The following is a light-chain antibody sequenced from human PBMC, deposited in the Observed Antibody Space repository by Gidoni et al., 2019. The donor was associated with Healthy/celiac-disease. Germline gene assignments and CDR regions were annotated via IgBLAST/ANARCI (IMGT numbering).Light chain of an antibody. CDR1: QSVSSSY. CDR3: QQYGSSRWT. J-gene: IGKJ1*01. Sequence: ELVLTQSPGTLSLSPGERATLSCRASQSVSSSYLAWYQQKPGQAPRRLIYGASSRATGIPDRFSGSGSGTDFTLTISRLEPEDFAVYYCQQYGSSRWTFGQGTKVEIK. CDR2: GAS. V-gene: IGKV3-20*01.